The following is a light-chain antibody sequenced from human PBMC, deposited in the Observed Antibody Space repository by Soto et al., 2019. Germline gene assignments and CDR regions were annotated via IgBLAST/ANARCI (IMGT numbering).Light chain of an antibody. CDR1: QTVRNSY. Sequence: EIVLTQSPGTLSLSPGERASLSCRASQTVRNSYLAWYQQKPGQAPRLLIYGVSARATGTPDRFSGSGSGTDFTLTISRLEPEDFAVFYCQQYDGSLPYTFGQGTKLEIK. CDR2: GVS. J-gene: IGKJ2*01. V-gene: IGKV3-20*01. CDR3: QQYDGSLPYT.